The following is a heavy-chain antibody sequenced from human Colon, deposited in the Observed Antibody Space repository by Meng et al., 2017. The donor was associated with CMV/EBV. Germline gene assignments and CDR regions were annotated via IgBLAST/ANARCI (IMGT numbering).Heavy chain of an antibody. Sequence: GESLKISCAASGLTFKVYAMTWVRQAPGKGLEWVSTISGSGDITLDAASVKGRFTVSRDNSKNMVYLEMHSLRADDTAVYYCARENKVQTEIFGVDLDYYYGMDVWGRGTTVTVSS. J-gene: IGHJ6*02. D-gene: IGHD3-3*01. CDR3: ARENKVQTEIFGVDLDYYYGMDV. V-gene: IGHV3-23*01. CDR1: GLTFKVYA. CDR2: ISGSGDIT.